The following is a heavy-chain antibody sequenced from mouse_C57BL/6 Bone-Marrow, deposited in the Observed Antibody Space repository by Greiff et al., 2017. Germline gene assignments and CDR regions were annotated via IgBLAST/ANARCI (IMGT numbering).Heavy chain of an antibody. V-gene: IGHV1-64*01. CDR3: ASWLLRRDYFDY. CDR2: IHPNSGST. Sequence: QVQLQQPGAELVKPGASVKLSCKASGYTFTSYGMHWVKQRPGQGLEWIGMIHPNSGSTNYNEKFKSKATLTVDKSSSTAYMQLTSLTSEDSAVDDCASWLLRRDYFDYWGQGTTLTVSS. J-gene: IGHJ2*01. CDR1: GYTFTSYG. D-gene: IGHD2-3*01.